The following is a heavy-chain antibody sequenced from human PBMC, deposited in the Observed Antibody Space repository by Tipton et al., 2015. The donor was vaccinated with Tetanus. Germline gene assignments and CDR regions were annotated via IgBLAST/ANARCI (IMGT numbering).Heavy chain of an antibody. CDR1: GGSISSYY. V-gene: IGHV4-4*07. Sequence: TLSLTCTVSGGSISSYYWSWIRQPAGKGLEWIGRIYSSGSTHYNPSLKSRVTMSLDTSKNQFTLKLNSVTAADTAVYYCARRNLSLAGFDYWGPGTLVTVSS. CDR2: IYSSGST. D-gene: IGHD6-19*01. CDR3: ARRNLSLAGFDY. J-gene: IGHJ4*02.